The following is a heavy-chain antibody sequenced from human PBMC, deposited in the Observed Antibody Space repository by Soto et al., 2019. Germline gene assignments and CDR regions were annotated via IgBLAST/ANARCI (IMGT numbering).Heavy chain of an antibody. D-gene: IGHD2-2*02. V-gene: IGHV3-33*01. Sequence: GGSVRLSXAASGLTFSSLGMHWVRQAPGKGLEWVAVIWYDGSNSYYADSVKGRYTISRDNSKNTLFLQMNSLRAEDTAVYYCARVGCSRTYCYTGYYFDYWGQGTLVTVSS. CDR1: GLTFSSLG. CDR2: IWYDGSNS. CDR3: ARVGCSRTYCYTGYYFDY. J-gene: IGHJ4*02.